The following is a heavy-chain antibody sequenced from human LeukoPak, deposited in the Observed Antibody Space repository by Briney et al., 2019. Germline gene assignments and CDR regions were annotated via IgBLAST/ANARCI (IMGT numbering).Heavy chain of an antibody. CDR2: INHSGST. CDR3: ARGSGTKGTDY. J-gene: IGHJ4*02. D-gene: IGHD1-7*01. V-gene: IGHV4-34*01. Sequence: SETLSLTCAVYGGSFSGYYWSWIRQPPGKGLEWIGEINHSGSTNYNPSLKSRVTISVDTSKNQFSLKLSSVTAVDTAVYYCARGSGTKGTDYWGQGTLVTVSS. CDR1: GGSFSGYY.